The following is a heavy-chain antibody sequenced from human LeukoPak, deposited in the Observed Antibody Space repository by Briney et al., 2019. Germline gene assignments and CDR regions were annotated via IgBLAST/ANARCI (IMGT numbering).Heavy chain of an antibody. CDR2: IYYSGST. D-gene: IGHD2-15*01. Sequence: SETLPLTCTVSGGSISSYYWSWIRQPPGKGLEWIGYIYYSGSTNYNPSLKSRVTISVDTSKNQFSLKLSSVTAADTAVYYCARGPGYCSGGSCYRHYYYYYMDVRGKGTTVTVSS. V-gene: IGHV4-59*01. CDR1: GGSISSYY. J-gene: IGHJ6*03. CDR3: ARGPGYCSGGSCYRHYYYYYMDV.